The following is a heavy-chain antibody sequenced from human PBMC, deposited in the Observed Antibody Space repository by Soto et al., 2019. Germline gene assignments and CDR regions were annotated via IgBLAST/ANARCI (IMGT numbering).Heavy chain of an antibody. CDR3: ARGDYHDTTGPFSDAFDI. V-gene: IGHV1-2*04. J-gene: IGHJ3*02. CDR2: INPNSGGT. Sequence: ASVKVSCKASGYTFSDYYIHWVRQAPGQGLEWMGWINPNSGGTNYAQKFQAWVTMTRDTSITTAYMGLSRLTSDDTAVYYCARGDYHDTTGPFSDAFDIWGRGTMVTVSS. CDR1: GYTFSDYY. D-gene: IGHD3-22*01.